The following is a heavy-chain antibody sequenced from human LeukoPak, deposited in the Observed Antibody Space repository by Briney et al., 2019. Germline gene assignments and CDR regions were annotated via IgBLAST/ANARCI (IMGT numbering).Heavy chain of an antibody. V-gene: IGHV1-24*01. Sequence: ASVKVSCKFSGYTLTELSMHWVRQAPGKGLEWMGGFDPEDGETIYAQKSQGRVTMTEDTSTDTAYMELSSLRSEDTAVYYCATLVGRGLNYYYGMDVWGRGTTVTVSS. J-gene: IGHJ6*02. CDR2: FDPEDGET. CDR3: ATLVGRGLNYYYGMDV. D-gene: IGHD3-10*01. CDR1: GYTLTELS.